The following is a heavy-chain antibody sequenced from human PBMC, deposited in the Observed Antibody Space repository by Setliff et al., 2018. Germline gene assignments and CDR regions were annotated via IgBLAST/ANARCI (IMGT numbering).Heavy chain of an antibody. V-gene: IGHV3-48*01. CDR2: ITSSSVTI. D-gene: IGHD4-17*01. J-gene: IGHJ4*02. Sequence: GGSLRLSCAASGFTFSSYSMNWVRQAPGKGLEWVSYITSSSVTIYYADSVKGRFTISRDNSKNTLYLQMNSLRAEDTAVYYCARARNKYGAFDYWGQGTLVTVSS. CDR1: GFTFSSYS. CDR3: ARARNKYGAFDY.